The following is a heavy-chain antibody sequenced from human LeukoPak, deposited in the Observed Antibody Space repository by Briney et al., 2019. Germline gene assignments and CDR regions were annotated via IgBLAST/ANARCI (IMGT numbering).Heavy chain of an antibody. D-gene: IGHD3-16*01. J-gene: IGHJ5*02. V-gene: IGHV4-59*01. CDR3: ARVRFGYGGFDP. CDR1: GGSISSDY. Sequence: AETLSVTCTVSGGSISSDYWSWIRHPPGMGLDWIGYIYYSGSTNYNPSLKSRVTISVDTSKNQFSLKLTSVTAADTAVYSCARVRFGYGGFDPWGQGTLVTVSP. CDR2: IYYSGST.